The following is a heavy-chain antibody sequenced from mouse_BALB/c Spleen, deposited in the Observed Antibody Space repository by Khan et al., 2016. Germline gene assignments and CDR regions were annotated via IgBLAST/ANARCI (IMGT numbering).Heavy chain of an antibody. D-gene: IGHD1-2*01. Sequence: EVQLQESGPGLVKPSQSLSLTCTVTGYSITSDYAWNWIRQFPGNKLEWMGYIRYSGSTTYNPSLKSRISITRDTSKKQFFLQLYSVTTEDTATYYCTRSPTATRYFDVWGAGTTVTVSS. CDR1: GYSITSDYA. V-gene: IGHV3-2*02. CDR3: TRSPTATRYFDV. CDR2: IRYSGST. J-gene: IGHJ1*01.